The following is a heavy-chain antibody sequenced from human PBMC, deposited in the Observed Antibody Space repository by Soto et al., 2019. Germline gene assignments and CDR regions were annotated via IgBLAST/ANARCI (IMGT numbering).Heavy chain of an antibody. CDR3: ARGYCSSTSCQYYFDY. V-gene: IGHV1-3*01. CDR2: INAGNGDT. CDR1: GYTFTSYA. D-gene: IGHD2-2*01. J-gene: IGHJ4*01. Sequence: ASVKVSCKASGYTFTSYAIHWVRQAPGQRPEWMGWINAGNGDTKYSHNFQGRVTITRDTSVSTAYMELSSLRSEDTAVYHCARGYCSSTSCQYYFDYWGHGTLVTVSS.